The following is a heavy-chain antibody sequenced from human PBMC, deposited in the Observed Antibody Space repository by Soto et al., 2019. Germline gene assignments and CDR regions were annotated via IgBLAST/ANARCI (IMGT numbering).Heavy chain of an antibody. CDR2: ISGSGGST. CDR1: GFTFSSYA. J-gene: IGHJ6*02. D-gene: IGHD4-17*01. Sequence: EVQLLESGGGLVQPGGSLRLSCAASGFTFSSYAMSWVRQAPGKGLEWVSAISGSGGSTYYADSVKGRFTISRDNSKNTLYLQMNSLRAEDTAVYYCANWLDYGDWDYYYGMDVWGQGTTVTVSS. V-gene: IGHV3-23*01. CDR3: ANWLDYGDWDYYYGMDV.